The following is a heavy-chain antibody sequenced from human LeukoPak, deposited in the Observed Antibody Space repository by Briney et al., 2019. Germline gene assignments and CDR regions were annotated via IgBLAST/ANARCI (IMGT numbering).Heavy chain of an antibody. CDR1: GFTFSSYS. CDR2: VSSSSSYI. V-gene: IGHV3-21*01. J-gene: IGHJ4*02. Sequence: GGSLRLSCAASGFTFSSYSMNWVRQAPGKGLEWVSSVSSSSSYIYYADSVKGRFTISRDNAKNSLYLQMNSLGAEDTAVYYCARGAVAGTEDYFDYWDQGTLVTVSS. CDR3: ARGAVAGTEDYFDY. D-gene: IGHD6-19*01.